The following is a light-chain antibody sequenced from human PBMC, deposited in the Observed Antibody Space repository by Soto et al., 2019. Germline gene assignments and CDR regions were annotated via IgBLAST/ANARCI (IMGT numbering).Light chain of an antibody. V-gene: IGLV3-21*02. CDR3: QVWDTTSDQLYV. CDR2: DDS. CDR1: NIGSKT. Sequence: SYELTQPPSVSVAPGQTARITCGGHNIGSKTVHWYQQMPGQAPVLVIYDDSDRPSGIPERFSGSNSGNTATLTISRVEAGDEAVYYCQVWDTTSDQLYVFXTGTKGTVL. J-gene: IGLJ1*01.